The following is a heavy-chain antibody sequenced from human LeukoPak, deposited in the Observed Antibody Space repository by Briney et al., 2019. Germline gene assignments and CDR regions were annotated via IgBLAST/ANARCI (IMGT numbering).Heavy chain of an antibody. Sequence: SVKVSCKASGGTFSSYASSWVRQAPGQGLEWMGGIIPIFGTANYAQKFQGRVTITADESTSTAYMELSSLRSEDTAVYYCATSEGPSPYDFSGVRWGQGTLVTVSS. CDR1: GGTFSSYA. CDR2: IIPIFGTA. V-gene: IGHV1-69*13. D-gene: IGHD3-3*01. CDR3: ATSEGPSPYDFSGVR. J-gene: IGHJ4*02.